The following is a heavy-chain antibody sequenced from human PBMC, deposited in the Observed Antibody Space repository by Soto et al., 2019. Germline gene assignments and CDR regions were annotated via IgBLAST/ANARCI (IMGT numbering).Heavy chain of an antibody. CDR2: IRSKGNNYAT. CDR1: GFTFSGSA. J-gene: IGHJ6*03. V-gene: IGHV3-73*01. D-gene: IGHD3-3*01. Sequence: EVQLVESGGGLVQPGGSLKLSCAASGFTFSGSALHWVRQASGKGLEWVGRIRSKGNNYATAYGASLKGRFTISRDDSKNTAYLQMNSLKTEDPAVYYCSRQASDFWSGKPQYYMDVWGKGTTVTVSS. CDR3: SRQASDFWSGKPQYYMDV.